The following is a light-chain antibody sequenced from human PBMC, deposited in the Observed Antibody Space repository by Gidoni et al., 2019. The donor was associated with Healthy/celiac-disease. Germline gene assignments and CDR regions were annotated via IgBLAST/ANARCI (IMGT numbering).Light chain of an antibody. Sequence: QSALTPPRSVSGSPGQSVTISCTGTSSDVGGYNYVSWYQQHPGNAPKLMIYDVSKRPSGVPDRFSGSKSGNTASLTISGLQAEDEADYYCCSYAGSYRFGGGTKLTVL. J-gene: IGLJ2*01. V-gene: IGLV2-11*01. CDR3: CSYAGSYR. CDR2: DVS. CDR1: SSDVGGYNY.